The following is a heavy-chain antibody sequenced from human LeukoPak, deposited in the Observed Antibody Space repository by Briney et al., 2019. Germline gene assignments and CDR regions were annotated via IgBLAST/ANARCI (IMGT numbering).Heavy chain of an antibody. J-gene: IGHJ6*03. Sequence: LGTLSLTCAVYGGSFSGYYWSWIRQPPGKGLEWIGEINHSGSTHYNPSLKSRVTISVDTSKNQFSLKLTSVTAADTAVYYCARLEVLLYYYYYIDVWDRGTTVTVSS. CDR2: INHSGST. CDR1: GGSFSGYY. V-gene: IGHV4-34*01. D-gene: IGHD3-10*01. CDR3: ARLEVLLYYYYYIDV.